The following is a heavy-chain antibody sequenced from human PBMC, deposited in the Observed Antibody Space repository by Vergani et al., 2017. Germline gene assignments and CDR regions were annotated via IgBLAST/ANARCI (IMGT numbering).Heavy chain of an antibody. CDR3: AKNPGISTTRHYYAMDV. CDR2: ISPGASTV. CDR1: GFKFSDHY. D-gene: IGHD1-1*01. J-gene: IGHJ6*02. V-gene: IGHV3-11*04. Sequence: LEESGGGSVKPGGSLRLSCAASGFKFSDHYMSWIRQAPGKGLEWVSHISPGASTVSYTDSVTGRFTVSRDNDNNSLTLDMKTLRVEDTAVYYFAKNPGISTTRHYYAMDVWGQGTTVTVSS.